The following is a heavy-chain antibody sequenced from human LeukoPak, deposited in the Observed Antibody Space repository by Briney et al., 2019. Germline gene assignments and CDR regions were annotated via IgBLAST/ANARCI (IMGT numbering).Heavy chain of an antibody. J-gene: IGHJ4*02. CDR1: GYTFTSCD. D-gene: IGHD6-19*01. Sequence: ASVNVSCKASGYTFTSCDINWVRQATGQGLEWMGWMNPNSGNTGYGQSFQGRITMTREISIGTAYMELSNLTSEDTAIYYCTRGSSGRRDNWGQGTLVTVSA. CDR3: TRGSSGRRDN. V-gene: IGHV1-8*01. CDR2: MNPNSGNT.